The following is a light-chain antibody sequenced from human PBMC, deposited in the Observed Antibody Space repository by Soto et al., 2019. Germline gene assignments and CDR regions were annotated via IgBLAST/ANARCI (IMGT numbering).Light chain of an antibody. V-gene: IGKV1-9*01. CDR2: PAS. CDR1: EGISGR. J-gene: IGKJ4*01. CDR3: LQLYRYPLT. Sequence: IQLTQSPSSLSASVGDRVTITCRASEGISGRLAWYQRKPGKVPTLLISPASSFQSGVPSRFSGSASGTDFSLTITSLQPEDFATYYCLQLYRYPLTFGGGTMVDIK.